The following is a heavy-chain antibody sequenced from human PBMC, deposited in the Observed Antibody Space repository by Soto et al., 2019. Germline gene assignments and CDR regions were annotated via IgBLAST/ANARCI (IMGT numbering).Heavy chain of an antibody. CDR2: INHSGST. CDR1: GGSFSGYY. J-gene: IGHJ4*02. D-gene: IGHD2-15*01. V-gene: IGHV4-34*01. Sequence: QVQLQQWGAGLLKPSETLSLTCAVFGGSFSGYYWSWIRQPPGKGLEWIGEINHSGSTNYNPSLKSRVTISVDTSKNQFSLKLSSVTAADTAVYYCARGGYCSGGSCPSYIGYWGQGTLVTVSS. CDR3: ARGGYCSGGSCPSYIGY.